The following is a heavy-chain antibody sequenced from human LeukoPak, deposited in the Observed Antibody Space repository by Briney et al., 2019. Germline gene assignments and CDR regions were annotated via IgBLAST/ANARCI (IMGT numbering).Heavy chain of an antibody. CDR3: ARGIRTTVADYYYYGMDV. V-gene: IGHV4-34*01. D-gene: IGHD1-1*01. CDR1: GGSFSGYY. J-gene: IGHJ6*02. Sequence: SETLSLICAVYGGSFSGYYWSWIRQPPGKGLEWIGEINHSGSTNYNPSLKSRVTISVDTSKNQFSLKLSSVTAADTAVYYCARGIRTTVADYYYYGMDVWGQGTTVTVSS. CDR2: INHSGST.